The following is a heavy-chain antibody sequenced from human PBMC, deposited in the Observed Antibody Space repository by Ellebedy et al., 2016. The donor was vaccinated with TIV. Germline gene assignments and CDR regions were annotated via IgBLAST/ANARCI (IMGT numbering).Heavy chain of an antibody. CDR2: ISAYNGHT. D-gene: IGHD3-10*01. Sequence: ASVKVSCKASGYTFTSYGISWVRQAPGQGLEWMGWISAYNGHTNYAQKLQGRVTMTTDTSTSTAYMELRSLRSDDTAVYYCARDSPHLLSFGGQHDIWGQGTIVTVSS. J-gene: IGHJ3*02. CDR3: ARDSPHLLSFGGQHDI. V-gene: IGHV1-18*01. CDR1: GYTFTSYG.